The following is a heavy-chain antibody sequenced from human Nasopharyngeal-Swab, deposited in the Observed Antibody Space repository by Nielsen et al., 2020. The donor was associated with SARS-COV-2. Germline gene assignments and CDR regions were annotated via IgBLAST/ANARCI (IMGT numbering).Heavy chain of an antibody. J-gene: IGHJ6*02. CDR1: ASIVSYNY. D-gene: IGHD1-26*01. Sequence: GGSLRLSCALSASIVSYNYISCVRHPPGKLLEWAAVIYSLGETHYTDSVRGRFTISRDNAKNSLYLQMNSLRDEDTAVYYCARVGATNYGMDVWGQGTTVTVSS. CDR2: IYSLGET. CDR3: ARVGATNYGMDV. V-gene: IGHV3-66*01.